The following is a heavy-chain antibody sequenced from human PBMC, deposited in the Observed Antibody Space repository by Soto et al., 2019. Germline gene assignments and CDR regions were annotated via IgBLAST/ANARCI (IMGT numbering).Heavy chain of an antibody. CDR1: GFTLSSNY. Sequence: EEPLVESGGGLVQPGGSLRLSCAASGFTLSSNYMSWVRQAPGKGLEWVSVIYSGGSIYYADSVEGRFTISRHNSKNTLYLQMNSLRPEDTAVYYCARGENDAFDIWGQGTMVTVSS. J-gene: IGHJ3*02. CDR3: ARGENDAFDI. CDR2: IYSGGSI. V-gene: IGHV3-53*04.